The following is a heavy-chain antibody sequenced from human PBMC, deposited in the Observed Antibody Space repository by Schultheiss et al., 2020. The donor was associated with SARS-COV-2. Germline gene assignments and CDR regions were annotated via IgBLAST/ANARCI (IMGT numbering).Heavy chain of an antibody. CDR3: ARSYDSSGYYSVSIFDY. Sequence: SGPTLVKHTPTLTLTCTFSGFSLTTSGVGVGWISQPTGKALEWLALIYWDDDKRYSTSLKSRLTITKDTSKNQVVLTMTNMDPVDTATYYCARSYDSSGYYSVSIFDYWGQGTLVTVSS. CDR1: GFSLTTSGVG. V-gene: IGHV2-5*02. J-gene: IGHJ4*02. CDR2: IYWDDDK. D-gene: IGHD3-22*01.